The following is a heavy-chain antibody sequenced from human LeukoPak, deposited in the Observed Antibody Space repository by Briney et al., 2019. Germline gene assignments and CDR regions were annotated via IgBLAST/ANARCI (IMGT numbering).Heavy chain of an antibody. CDR1: GFTFSSYW. CDR2: IKQDGSEK. D-gene: IGHD3-22*01. CDR3: AKDPGYYDSSGYLFFDY. Sequence: GGSLRLSCAASGFTFSSYWMSWVRQAPGKGLEWVANIKQDGSEKYYVDSVKGRFTISRDNAKNSLYLQMNSLRAEDTAVYYCAKDPGYYDSSGYLFFDYWGQGTLVTVSS. V-gene: IGHV3-7*03. J-gene: IGHJ4*02.